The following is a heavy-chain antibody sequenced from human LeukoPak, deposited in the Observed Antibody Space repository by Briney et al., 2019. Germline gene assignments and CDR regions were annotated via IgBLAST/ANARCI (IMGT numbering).Heavy chain of an antibody. J-gene: IGHJ4*02. CDR2: VRGSGSDT. D-gene: IGHD5-12*01. CDR3: AKTSRVNSAYESPFDH. CDR1: GFTFSTYG. Sequence: PGGSLRLSCAASGFTFSTYGMSWVRQAPGKGLEWVSAVRGSGSDTYYADSVKGRFTISRDNSKNTVYLQMNSLRAGDTAIYYCAKTSRVNSAYESPFDHWGQGTLVTVST. V-gene: IGHV3-23*01.